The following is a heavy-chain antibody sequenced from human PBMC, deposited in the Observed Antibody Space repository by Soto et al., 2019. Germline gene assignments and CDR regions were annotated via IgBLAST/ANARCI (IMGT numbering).Heavy chain of an antibody. Sequence: ASVKVSCKASGGTFSSYTISWVRQAPGQGLEWMGRIIPILGIANYAQKFQGRVTITADKSTSTAYMELSSLRSEDTAVYYCARSSSGWRQRAFDYWGQGTLVTVSS. CDR3: ARSSSGWRQRAFDY. CDR2: IIPILGIA. V-gene: IGHV1-69*02. D-gene: IGHD6-19*01. CDR1: GGTFSSYT. J-gene: IGHJ4*02.